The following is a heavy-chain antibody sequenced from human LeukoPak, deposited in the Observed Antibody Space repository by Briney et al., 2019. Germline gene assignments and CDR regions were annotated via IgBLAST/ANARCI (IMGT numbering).Heavy chain of an antibody. D-gene: IGHD4-17*01. CDR3: ARSRAAHGDYHQSFDY. Sequence: SETLSLTCTVSGGSISSSTYYWGWIHQPPGKGLEWIGTIYYSGSTFYNPSLKSRVTISVDTSKNQFSLKLSSVTAADTALYYCARSRAAHGDYHQSFDYWGQGTLVTVSS. V-gene: IGHV4-39*01. CDR1: GGSISSSTYY. J-gene: IGHJ4*02. CDR2: IYYSGST.